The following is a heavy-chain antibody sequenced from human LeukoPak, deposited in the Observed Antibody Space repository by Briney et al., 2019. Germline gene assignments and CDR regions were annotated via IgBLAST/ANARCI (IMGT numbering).Heavy chain of an antibody. D-gene: IGHD2-15*01. CDR1: GFTFGDYA. J-gene: IGHJ6*02. CDR2: IRSKAYGGTT. V-gene: IGHV3-49*04. CDR3: TRGPRYCSGGSCTYGMDV. Sequence: GGSLRLSCTASGFTFGDYAMSWVRQAPGKGLEWVGFIRSKAYGGTTEYAASVKGRFTISRDDSKSIAYLQMNSLKTEDTAVYYCTRGPRYCSGGSCTYGMDVWGQGTTATVSS.